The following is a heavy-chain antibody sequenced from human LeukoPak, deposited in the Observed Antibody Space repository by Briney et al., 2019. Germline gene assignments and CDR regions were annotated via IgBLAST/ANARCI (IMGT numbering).Heavy chain of an antibody. CDR1: GFTFGTYW. V-gene: IGHV3-7*05. Sequence: GGSLRLSCTASGFTFGTYWMSWVRQAPGKGLEWVANIKQDGSDKYYVDSVRGRLTISRDNAKNSLYLQMNSLTAEDTAVYYCARDLDYWGQGPLVTVSS. J-gene: IGHJ4*02. CDR3: ARDLDY. CDR2: IKQDGSDK.